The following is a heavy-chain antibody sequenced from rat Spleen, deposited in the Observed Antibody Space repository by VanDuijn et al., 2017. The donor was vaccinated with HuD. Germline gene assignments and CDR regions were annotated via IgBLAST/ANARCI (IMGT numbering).Heavy chain of an antibody. D-gene: IGHD1-11*01. CDR1: GFTFSDYG. CDR2: ISYDGGST. Sequence: EVQLVESGGGLVQPGRSMKLSCAASGFTFSDYGMAWVFQAPTKGLEWVASISYDGGSTYYRDSVKGRFTVSRDDAKNTQHLQMDSLRSEDTATYYCTRHGGLRNWFAYWGQGTLVTVSS. J-gene: IGHJ3*01. CDR3: TRHGGLRNWFAY. V-gene: IGHV5S13*01.